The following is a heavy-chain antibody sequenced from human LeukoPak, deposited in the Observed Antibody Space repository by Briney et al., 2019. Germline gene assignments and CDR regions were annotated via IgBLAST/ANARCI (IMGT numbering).Heavy chain of an antibody. CDR3: AKDWGSGSYFDY. J-gene: IGHJ4*02. CDR2: I. V-gene: IGHV3-48*03. Sequence: GGSLRLSCAASGFTFSSCEMNWVRQAPGKGLEWVSYIYYADSVKGRFTISRDNAKNSLYLQMNSLRAEDTAVYYCAKDWGSGSYFDYWGQGTLVTVSS. CDR1: GFTFSSCE. D-gene: IGHD1-26*01.